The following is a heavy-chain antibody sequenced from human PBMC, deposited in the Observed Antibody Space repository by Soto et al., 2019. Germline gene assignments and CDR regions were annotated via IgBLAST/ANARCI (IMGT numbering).Heavy chain of an antibody. D-gene: IGHD3-16*01. CDR1: DGSVTTGNYY. CDR2: IYYIGTT. V-gene: IGHV4-61*01. CDR3: AREEKQLSRYGGDFDY. Sequence: SENLSLTCSVSDGSVTTGNYYWSGSRQPPVKGLEWIGHIYYIGTTNYNHYLHSRVTISVDTSKNQFSLKVTSVTAADTAVYFCAREEKQLSRYGGDFDYWGQGSLVTVSS. J-gene: IGHJ4*02.